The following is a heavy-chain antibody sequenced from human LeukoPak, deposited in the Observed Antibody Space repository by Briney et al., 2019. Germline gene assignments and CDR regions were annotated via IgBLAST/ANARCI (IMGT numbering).Heavy chain of an antibody. CDR2: ISTYNGNT. V-gene: IGHV1-18*01. CDR1: GYTFTSYD. CDR3: ARVGLGETLNWFDP. Sequence: ASVKVSCKASGYTFTSYDISWVRQAPGQGLEWMGRISTYNGNTNFAQEFQGRVTMTTDTSTSTAYMELRSLRSDDTAVYYCARVGLGETLNWFDPWGQGTLVTVSP. D-gene: IGHD3-10*01. J-gene: IGHJ5*02.